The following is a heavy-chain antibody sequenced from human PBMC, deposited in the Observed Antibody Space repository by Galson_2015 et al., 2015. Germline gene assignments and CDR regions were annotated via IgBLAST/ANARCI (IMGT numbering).Heavy chain of an antibody. Sequence: LRLSCAASGFTFSSYALSWVRQAPGKGLEGVSAISGSGGSTYYADSVKGRFTISRDNSKNTLYLQMNSLRAEDPAVSYWAKPAVYCSSTSCYDYWGQGTLVTVSS. CDR3: AKPAVYCSSTSCYDY. D-gene: IGHD2-2*01. CDR1: GFTFSSYA. V-gene: IGHV3-23*01. J-gene: IGHJ4*02. CDR2: ISGSGGST.